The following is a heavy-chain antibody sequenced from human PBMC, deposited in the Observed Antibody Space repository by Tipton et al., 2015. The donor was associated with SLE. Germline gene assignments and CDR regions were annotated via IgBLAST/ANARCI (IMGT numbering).Heavy chain of an antibody. CDR2: IYYSGST. V-gene: IGHV4-59*11. D-gene: IGHD1-20*01. CDR1: GGSISSHY. CDR3: ARGSITGTTEWFDP. J-gene: IGHJ5*02. Sequence: TLSLTCTVSGGSISSHYWSWIRQPPGKGLEWIGYIYYSGSTNYNPSLKSRVTISVDTSKNQFSLKLSSVTAADTAVYYCARGSITGTTEWFDPWGQGTLVTVSS.